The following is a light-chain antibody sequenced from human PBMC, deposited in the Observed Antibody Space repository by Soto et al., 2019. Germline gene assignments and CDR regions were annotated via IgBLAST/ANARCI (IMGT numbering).Light chain of an antibody. CDR3: SSYTTPATLL. CDR1: SSDIGGHDY. CDR2: EVT. V-gene: IGLV2-14*01. J-gene: IGLJ3*02. Sequence: QSALTQPASVSGSPGQSITISCTGTSSDIGGHDYVSWYQHFPGKAPKLILYEVTQRPSGISPRFSGSKSGNTASLTISGLQSEDEDDYYCSSYTTPATLLFGGGTKLTVL.